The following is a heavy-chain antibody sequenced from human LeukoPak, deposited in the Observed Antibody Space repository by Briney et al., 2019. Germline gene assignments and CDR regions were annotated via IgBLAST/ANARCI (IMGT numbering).Heavy chain of an antibody. CDR1: GVTFSSYE. D-gene: IGHD6-19*01. V-gene: IGHV3-48*03. CDR2: ISGSGTTM. J-gene: IGHJ4*02. Sequence: PGGSLRLSCVASGVTFSSYEMNWLRQSPGKGLEWVSFISGSGTTMYYADSVKGRFTISRGNAKSSLYLQMNSLRAEDTAVYYCARSVQWLPYWGQGTLVTVSS. CDR3: ARSVQWLPY.